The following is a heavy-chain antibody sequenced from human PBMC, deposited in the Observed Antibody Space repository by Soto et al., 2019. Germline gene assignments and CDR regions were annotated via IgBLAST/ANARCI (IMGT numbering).Heavy chain of an antibody. CDR3: VRVVAIPGYPDN. CDR2: IVPIVDTS. Sequence: XVKVSCKTSGGTFSSYSISWVLQAPGQGLEWMGGIVPIVDTSTYAQKFQGRVTITADESTSTVYMELSSLRSDDTAVYYCVRVVAIPGYPDNWGQGTLVTVSS. D-gene: IGHD5-12*01. J-gene: IGHJ4*02. V-gene: IGHV1-69*13. CDR1: GGTFSSYS.